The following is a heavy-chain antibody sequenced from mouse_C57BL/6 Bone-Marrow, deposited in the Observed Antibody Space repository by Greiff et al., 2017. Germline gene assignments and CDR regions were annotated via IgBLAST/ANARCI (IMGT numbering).Heavy chain of an antibody. J-gene: IGHJ4*01. Sequence: EVQLVESGGGLVKPGGSLKLSCAASGFTFSDYGMHWVRQAPEKGLEWVAYISSGSSTIYYADTVKGRFTISRDNAKNSLFMQMTSLSSEATAMYYYACYFGRSRGNAMDYWGQGTSVTVSS. CDR3: ACYFGRSRGNAMDY. CDR2: ISSGSSTI. D-gene: IGHD2-1*01. CDR1: GFTFSDYG. V-gene: IGHV5-17*01.